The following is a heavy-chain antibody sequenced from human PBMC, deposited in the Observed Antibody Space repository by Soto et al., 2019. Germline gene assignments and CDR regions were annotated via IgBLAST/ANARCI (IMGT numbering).Heavy chain of an antibody. CDR2: IYWDDDK. Sequence: QITLKESGPTLVKPTQTLTLTCTFSGFSLSTSGVGVGWIRQPPGKALERLALIYWDDDKRYSPSLKSRLPITKDTSKNQVVLTMTNMDPVDTATYYCAHSLIGYYYDSSGSNWFDPWGQGTLVTVSS. CDR3: AHSLIGYYYDSSGSNWFDP. J-gene: IGHJ5*02. D-gene: IGHD3-22*01. V-gene: IGHV2-5*02. CDR1: GFSLSTSGVG.